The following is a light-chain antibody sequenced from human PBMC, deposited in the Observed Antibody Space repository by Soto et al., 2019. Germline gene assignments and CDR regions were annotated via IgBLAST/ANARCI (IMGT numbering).Light chain of an antibody. V-gene: IGLV2-8*01. J-gene: IGLJ3*02. Sequence: QSALTQPPSASGSPGQSVTISCTGTSSDVGGYNYVSWYQQHPGKAPKLMIYEVSKRTSGVPDRFSGSKYFNTASLTVSGIQTEDEADCYSSSEAGSNKGVFGGGTKLTVL. CDR2: EVS. CDR1: SSDVGGYNY. CDR3: SSEAGSNKGV.